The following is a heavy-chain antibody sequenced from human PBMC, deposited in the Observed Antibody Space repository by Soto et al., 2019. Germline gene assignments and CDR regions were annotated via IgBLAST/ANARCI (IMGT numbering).Heavy chain of an antibody. D-gene: IGHD6-13*01. Sequence: GGSLRLSCAASGFTFSNAWMSWVRQAPGKGLEWVGRIKSKTDGGTTDYAAPVKGRFTISRDDSKNTLYLQMNSLKTEDTAVYYCTTDRAAAAGDAFDIWGQGTMVTVSS. CDR1: GFTFSNAW. V-gene: IGHV3-15*01. CDR3: TTDRAAAAGDAFDI. J-gene: IGHJ3*02. CDR2: IKSKTDGGTT.